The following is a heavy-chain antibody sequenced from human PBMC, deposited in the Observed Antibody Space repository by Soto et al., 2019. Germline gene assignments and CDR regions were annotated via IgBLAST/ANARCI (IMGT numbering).Heavy chain of an antibody. CDR2: VFHPGSP. J-gene: IGHJ4*02. Sequence: SETLSLTCTVSGDSITSHFWSWIRQPPGKGLEWIGYVFHPGSPDYQPSLRSRVTMSLDTSKNQVSLQLRSVTAADTAVYFCARVPITRAWLPDSWGQGTKVTVSS. V-gene: IGHV4-59*11. CDR1: GDSITSHF. D-gene: IGHD3-10*01. CDR3: ARVPITRAWLPDS.